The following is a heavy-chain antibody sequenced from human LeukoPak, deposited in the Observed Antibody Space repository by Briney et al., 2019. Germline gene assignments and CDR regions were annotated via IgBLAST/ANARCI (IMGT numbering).Heavy chain of an antibody. CDR2: ISYDGNNK. CDR3: AKDLLKWGYSSGWYPDY. D-gene: IGHD6-19*01. V-gene: IGHV3-30*18. Sequence: SGGSLRLSCAASGFIFRSRAMHWVRQAPGKGLEWVALISYDGNNKYYADSVKGRFTISRDNSKNTLYLQMNSLRAEDTAVYYCAKDLLKWGYSSGWYPDYWGQGTLVTVSS. J-gene: IGHJ4*02. CDR1: GFIFRSRA.